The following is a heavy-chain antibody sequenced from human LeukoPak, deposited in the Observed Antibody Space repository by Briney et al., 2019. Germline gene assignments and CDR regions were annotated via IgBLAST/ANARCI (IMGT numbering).Heavy chain of an antibody. V-gene: IGHV3-23*01. Sequence: PGGSLRLSCAASGFTFSSQGMSWVRQAPGKGLEWVSAFSGSGGGTYYADSVKGRFTISRDNSKNTLYLQMNSLRAEDTAVYYCARMLVFGVVIRFDPWGQGTLVTVSS. D-gene: IGHD3-3*01. CDR1: GFTFSSQG. CDR2: FSGSGGGT. J-gene: IGHJ5*02. CDR3: ARMLVFGVVIRFDP.